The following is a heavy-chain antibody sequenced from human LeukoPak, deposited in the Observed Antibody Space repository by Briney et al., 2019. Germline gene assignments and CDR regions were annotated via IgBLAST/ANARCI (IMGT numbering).Heavy chain of an antibody. CDR1: GYSFYSYW. CDR2: IYPGDSGT. D-gene: IGHD4/OR15-4a*01. V-gene: IGHV5-51*01. CDR3: ARGFYGGYYYYYYMYV. J-gene: IGHJ6*03. Sequence: GESLQIYCQGSGYSFYSYWIGWVRQMPGKGLEWMGIIYPGDSGTRYSPSFEGQVTISADRSISTPYLQWSSLKASDTAMYYCARGFYGGYYYYYYMYVWGKGTTVTVSS.